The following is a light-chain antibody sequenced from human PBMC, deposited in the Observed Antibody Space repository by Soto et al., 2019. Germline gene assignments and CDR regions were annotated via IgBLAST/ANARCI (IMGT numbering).Light chain of an antibody. J-gene: IGKJ4*01. Sequence: DIVMPQSPDSLAVSRGERATINCKSSRSVLYSSNNKNYLAWYQQKPGQPPKLXIYWASTRESGVPDRFSGSGSGTDLTITISSLQAEDLEVYYCQQYYNNPLTFGGGTKVDIK. V-gene: IGKV4-1*01. CDR2: WAS. CDR3: QQYYNNPLT. CDR1: RSVLYSSNNKNY.